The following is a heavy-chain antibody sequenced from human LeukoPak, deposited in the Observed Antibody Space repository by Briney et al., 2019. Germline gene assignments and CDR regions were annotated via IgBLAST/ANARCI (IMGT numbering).Heavy chain of an antibody. V-gene: IGHV1-2*02. Sequence: ASVKVSCKASGYTFTGYNMHWVRQAPGQGLEWMGYINPNSGGTNSAQNFQGRVTMTRDTSISTAYMELTRLRSDDTAVYYCAREHPEGGYLRDPYPFDFWGQGTLVTVSS. D-gene: IGHD5-18*01. CDR2: INPNSGGT. CDR1: GYTFTGYN. J-gene: IGHJ4*02. CDR3: AREHPEGGYLRDPYPFDF.